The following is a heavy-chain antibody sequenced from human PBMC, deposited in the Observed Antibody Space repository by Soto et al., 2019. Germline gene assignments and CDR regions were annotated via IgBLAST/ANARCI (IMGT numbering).Heavy chain of an antibody. CDR2: ISSTTNYI. Sequence: LRLSCAASGFTFTRYSMNWVRQSPGKGLEWVSSISSTTNYIYYADSMKGRFTVSRDNAKNSVYLEMNSLSAEDTAVYYCARESEDLTSNFDYWGQGTLVTVSS. CDR3: ARESEDLTSNFDY. CDR1: GFTFTRYS. V-gene: IGHV3-21*01. J-gene: IGHJ4*02.